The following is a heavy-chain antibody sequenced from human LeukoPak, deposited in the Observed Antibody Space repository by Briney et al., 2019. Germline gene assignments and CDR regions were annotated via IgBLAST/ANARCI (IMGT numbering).Heavy chain of an antibody. V-gene: IGHV4-38-2*02. D-gene: IGHD2-21*01. CDR1: GYSISSGYY. Sequence: PSETLSLTCTVSGYSISSGYYWGWIRQPPGKGLEWIGSIYHSGSTYYNPSLKSRVTISVDTSKIQFSLKLSSVTAADTAVYYCARSTVVNNLDYWGQGTLVTVSS. J-gene: IGHJ4*02. CDR2: IYHSGST. CDR3: ARSTVVNNLDY.